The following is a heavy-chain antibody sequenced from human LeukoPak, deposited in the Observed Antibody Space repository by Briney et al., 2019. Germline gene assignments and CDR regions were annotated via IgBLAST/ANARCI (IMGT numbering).Heavy chain of an antibody. CDR1: GGSVSSGTYY. CDR3: APYYSPVNFAY. D-gene: IGHD3-10*01. Sequence: SETLSLTCSVSGGSVSSGTYYWSWIRQPPGKGLEWIGYIYHSGDSYYNPSLKSRVSMSIDTSKNQFYLKLSSVTAADTAVYYCAPYYSPVNFAYWGQGPWSPSPQ. V-gene: IGHV4-61*01. J-gene: IGHJ4*02. CDR2: IYHSGDS.